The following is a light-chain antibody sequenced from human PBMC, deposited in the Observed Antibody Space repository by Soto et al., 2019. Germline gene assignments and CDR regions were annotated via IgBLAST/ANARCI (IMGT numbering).Light chain of an antibody. CDR2: DVS. CDR1: SSDVGGYNY. CDR3: SSYAGTHIV. J-gene: IGLJ1*01. V-gene: IGLV2-8*01. Sequence: QSVLTQPPSASGSPGQSVAISCTGTSSDVGGYNYVSWYQQHPGKAPKLMIYDVSKRPSGVPDRFSGSKSGNTASLTVSGLQAEDEADYSCSSYAGTHIVFGTGTKVTVL.